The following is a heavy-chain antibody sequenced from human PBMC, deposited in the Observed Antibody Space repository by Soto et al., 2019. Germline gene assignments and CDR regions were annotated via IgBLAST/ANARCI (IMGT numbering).Heavy chain of an antibody. D-gene: IGHD6-13*01. CDR2: MSRDGGIT. CDR3: AVSGYSSSWYYGMDV. J-gene: IGHJ6*02. CDR1: GFTFSNYG. V-gene: IGHV3-23*01. Sequence: GGSLRLSCAASGFTFSNYGMTWVRQAPGKGLEWVSAMSRDGGITYYTDSVKGRFTISRDNSKNTLYLQMNSLRAEDTAVYYCAVSGYSSSWYYGMDVWGQGTTVTVSS.